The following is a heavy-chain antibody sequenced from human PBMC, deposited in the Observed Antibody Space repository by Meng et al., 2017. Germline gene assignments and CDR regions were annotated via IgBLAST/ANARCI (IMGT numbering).Heavy chain of an antibody. D-gene: IGHD2-2*01. J-gene: IGHJ4*02. V-gene: IGHV1-69*06. CDR3: ARVGTTDAF. Sequence: QGLLVRSGAEVTKPGASVKAACKPSGGTFSSYAISWVRQAPGQGLEWMGGIIPIFGTANYAQKFQGRVTITADKSTSTAYMELSSLRSEDTAVYYCARVGTTDAFWGQGTLVTVSS. CDR1: GGTFSSYA. CDR2: IIPIFGTA.